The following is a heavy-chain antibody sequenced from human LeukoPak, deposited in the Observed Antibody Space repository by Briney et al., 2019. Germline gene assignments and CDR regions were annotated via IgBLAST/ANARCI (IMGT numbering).Heavy chain of an antibody. CDR1: GFTFSSYG. CDR3: ARVTVDYYYGMDV. J-gene: IGHJ6*02. V-gene: IGHV3-33*01. CDR2: IWYDGSNK. D-gene: IGHD2-15*01. Sequence: GGSLRLSCAASGFTFSSYGMHWVRQAPGKGLEWVAVIWYDGSNKYYADPVKGRFTISRDNSKNTLYLQMNSLRAEDTAVYYCARVTVDYYYGMDVWGQGTTVTVSS.